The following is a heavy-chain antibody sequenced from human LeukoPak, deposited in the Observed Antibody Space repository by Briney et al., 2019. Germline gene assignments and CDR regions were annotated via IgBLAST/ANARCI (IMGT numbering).Heavy chain of an antibody. Sequence: ASVKVSCKASGYTFTGSYLHWVRQAPGQGLEWMGWINPNSGGTNYAQKFQGRVTMTRDTSISTAYMELSSLRSEDTAVYYCARSSGYYDWFDPWGQGTLVTVSS. D-gene: IGHD3-22*01. CDR3: ARSSGYYDWFDP. J-gene: IGHJ5*02. CDR1: GYTFTGSY. CDR2: INPNSGGT. V-gene: IGHV1-2*02.